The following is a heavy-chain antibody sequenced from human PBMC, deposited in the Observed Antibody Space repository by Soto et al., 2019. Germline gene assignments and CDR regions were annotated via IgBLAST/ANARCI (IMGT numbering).Heavy chain of an antibody. D-gene: IGHD2-15*01. CDR3: ARESGGATATLDYYYFYMDV. CDR2: INPHGGVT. J-gene: IGHJ6*03. Sequence: QVQLVQSGAEVKRPGASVTVSCRSSGDTFNDYYIHWVRQAPGQGLEWMGWINPHGGVTKYAQKIQCWVSMTRDTSIRTVYMQLSRLRSDDTAVYYCARESGGATATLDYYYFYMDVWGTGTTVTVSS. CDR1: GDTFNDYY. V-gene: IGHV1-2*04.